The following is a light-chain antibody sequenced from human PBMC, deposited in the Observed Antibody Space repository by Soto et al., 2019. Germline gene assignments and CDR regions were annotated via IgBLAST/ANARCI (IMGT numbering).Light chain of an antibody. CDR2: AVT. J-gene: IGLJ1*01. V-gene: IGLV2-14*01. CDR1: SSDVGSYNY. CDR3: SSYTSSSTL. Sequence: QSALTQPRSVSGSPGRSITISCTGSSSDVGSYNYVSWYQQHPGQAPKFMIYAVTDRPSGVSSRFSGSKSGNTASLTISGLQAEDEADYYCSSYTSSSTLFGTGTKLTVL.